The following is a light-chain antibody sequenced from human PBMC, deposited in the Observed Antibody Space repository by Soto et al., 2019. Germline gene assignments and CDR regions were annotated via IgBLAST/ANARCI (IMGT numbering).Light chain of an antibody. CDR2: EGT. CDR3: CSVGGNMSWI. V-gene: IGLV2-23*01. J-gene: IGLJ3*02. CDR1: RSDVVSYNF. Sequence: QSALTQPASVSGSPGQSITISCTGVRSDVVSYNFVSWYQQHPGQAPKLIIYEGTQRPSGVSDRFSGSRSGNTASLTVSGLQAEDEAHYYCCSVGGNMSWIFGGGTKLTVL.